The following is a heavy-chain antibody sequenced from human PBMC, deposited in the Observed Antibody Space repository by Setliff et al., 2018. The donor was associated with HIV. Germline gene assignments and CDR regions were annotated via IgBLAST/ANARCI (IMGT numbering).Heavy chain of an antibody. J-gene: IGHJ4*02. CDR2: INAGNGDT. Sequence: ASVKVSCKASGDTFTTYALHWVRQAPGQRLEWMGWINAGNGDTKPSQKFQGRVTITRDTSASTTYMELSSLRSEDTGVYYCAIGSSNWPHRPNNYYFDYWGQGTPVTVSS. V-gene: IGHV1-3*01. CDR3: AIGSSNWPHRPNNYYFDY. CDR1: GDTFTTYA. D-gene: IGHD6-13*01.